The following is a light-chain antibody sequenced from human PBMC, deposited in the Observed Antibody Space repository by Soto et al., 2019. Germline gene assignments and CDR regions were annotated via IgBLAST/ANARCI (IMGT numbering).Light chain of an antibody. CDR2: GAS. CDR1: QSVSSSY. J-gene: IGKJ3*01. V-gene: IGKV3-20*01. CDR3: QQYGSSGFT. Sequence: EIVMTQSPATLSVSPGERATLSCRASQSVSSSYLAWYQQKPGQAPRLLIYGASSRATGIPDRFSGSGSGTDFTLTISRLEPEDFAVYYCQQYGSSGFTFGPGTKVDIK.